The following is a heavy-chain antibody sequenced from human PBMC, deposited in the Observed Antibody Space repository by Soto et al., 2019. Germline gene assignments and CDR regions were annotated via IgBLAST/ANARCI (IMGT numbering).Heavy chain of an antibody. CDR1: GRSISSGAYY. CDR3: ARVDWYFYGMDV. V-gene: IGHV4-30-4*01. J-gene: IGHJ6*02. D-gene: IGHD2-21*02. CDR2: IYYSGST. Sequence: LSLTCTVAGRSISSGAYYLCWIRQPPGKGLEWIGYIYYSGSTYYNPSPKSRVTISVDTSKNQFSLKLSSVTAADTAVYYCARVDWYFYGMDVRGQG.